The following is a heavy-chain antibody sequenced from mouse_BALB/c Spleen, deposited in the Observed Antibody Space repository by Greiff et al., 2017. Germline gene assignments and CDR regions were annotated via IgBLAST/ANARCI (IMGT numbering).Heavy chain of an antibody. CDR1: GFTFSDYY. CDR3: ARDYYGSRAWFAY. D-gene: IGHD1-1*01. J-gene: IGHJ3*01. Sequence: EVQLQESGGGLVKPGGSLKLSCAASGFTFSDYYMYWVRQTPEKRLEWVATISDGGSYTYYPDSVKGRFTISRDNAKNNLYLQMSSLKSEDTAMYYCARDYYGSRAWFAYWGQGTLVTVSA. V-gene: IGHV5-4*02. CDR2: ISDGGSYT.